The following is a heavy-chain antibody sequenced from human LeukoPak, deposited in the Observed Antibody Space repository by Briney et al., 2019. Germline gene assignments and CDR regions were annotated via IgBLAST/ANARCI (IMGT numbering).Heavy chain of an antibody. CDR2: ISSSSSYI. V-gene: IGHV3-21*01. Sequence: TGGPLRLSCAASGFTFSSYSMNWVRQAPGKGLEWVSSISSSSSYIYYADSVKGRFTISRDNAKDSLYLQMNSLRAEDTAVYYCARSQDSSGYVDYWGQGTLVTVSS. CDR3: ARSQDSSGYVDY. CDR1: GFTFSSYS. D-gene: IGHD3-22*01. J-gene: IGHJ4*02.